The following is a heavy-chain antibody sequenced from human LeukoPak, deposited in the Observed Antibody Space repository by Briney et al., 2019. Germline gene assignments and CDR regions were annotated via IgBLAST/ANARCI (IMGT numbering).Heavy chain of an antibody. CDR2: INHSGST. D-gene: IGHD3-22*01. CDR1: GGSFSGYY. Sequence: PSETLSLTCAVHGGSFSGYYWSWIRQPPGKGLEWIGEINHSGSTNYNPSLKSRVTISVDTSKNQFSLKLSSVTAADTAVYYCARGLNYYDSSGYYLYYWGQGTLVTVSS. J-gene: IGHJ4*02. V-gene: IGHV4-34*01. CDR3: ARGLNYYDSSGYYLYY.